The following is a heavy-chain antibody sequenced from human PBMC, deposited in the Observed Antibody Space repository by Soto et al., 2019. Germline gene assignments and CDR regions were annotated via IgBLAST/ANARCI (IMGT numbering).Heavy chain of an antibody. V-gene: IGHV4-59*01. Sequence: SETLSLTCTVSGGSISSYYWSWIRQPPGKGLEWIGYIYYSGSTNYNPSLKSRVTISVDTSKNQFSLKLSSVTAADTAVYYCARERTTIFGVAPHFDYWGQGTLVTVSS. J-gene: IGHJ4*02. CDR3: ARERTTIFGVAPHFDY. D-gene: IGHD3-3*01. CDR1: GGSISSYY. CDR2: IYYSGST.